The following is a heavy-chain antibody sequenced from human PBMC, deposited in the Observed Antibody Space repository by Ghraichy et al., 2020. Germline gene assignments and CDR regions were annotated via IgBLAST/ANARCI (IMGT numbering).Heavy chain of an antibody. D-gene: IGHD3-16*01. CDR1: GFTFSSYA. V-gene: IGHV3-23*01. CDR2: ISGSGGST. J-gene: IGHJ4*02. Sequence: GGSLRLSCAASGFTFSSYAMSWVRQAPGKGLEWVSAISGSGGSTYYADSVKGRFTISRDNSKNTLYLQMNSLRAEDTAVYYCAKDWGFRDSMYYFDYWGQGTLVTVSS. CDR3: AKDWGFRDSMYYFDY.